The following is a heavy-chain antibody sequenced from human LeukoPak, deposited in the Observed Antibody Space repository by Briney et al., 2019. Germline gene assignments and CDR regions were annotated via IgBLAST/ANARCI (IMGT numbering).Heavy chain of an antibody. J-gene: IGHJ4*02. CDR1: VYSFTSYG. Sequence: GASVKVSCKASVYSFTSYGITWVRQAPGQGLEWMGWISGYSGNTNYAQKLQGRVTMTTDTSTSTAYMELRSLRSDDTAVYYCARGGLSSTRKTSFDYWGQGTLVTVSS. CDR2: ISGYSGNT. V-gene: IGHV1-18*01. D-gene: IGHD2-2*01. CDR3: ARGGLSSTRKTSFDY.